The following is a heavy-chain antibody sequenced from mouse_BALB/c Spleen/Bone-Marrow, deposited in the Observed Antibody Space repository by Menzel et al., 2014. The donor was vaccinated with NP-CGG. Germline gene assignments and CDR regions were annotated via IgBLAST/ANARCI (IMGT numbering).Heavy chain of an antibody. CDR2: IYPYNGGT. Sequence: VQPQQSGPELVKPGASVKISCKASGYTFTDYNMHWVKQSHGKSLEWIGYIYPYNGGTGYNQKFKSKATLAVDNSSSTAYMGLRSLTSEDSAVYYCTRREYGNYGYAMDYWGQGTSVTVSS. J-gene: IGHJ4*01. CDR1: GYTFTDYN. D-gene: IGHD2-10*02. V-gene: IGHV1S29*02. CDR3: TRREYGNYGYAMDY.